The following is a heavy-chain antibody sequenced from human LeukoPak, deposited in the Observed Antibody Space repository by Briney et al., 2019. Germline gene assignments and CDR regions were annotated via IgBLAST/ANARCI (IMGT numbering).Heavy chain of an antibody. CDR2: ICHSGST. CDR3: AKGKYSSRWYIDY. J-gene: IGHJ4*02. Sequence: SETLSLTCAVPGYSISSGYNRGWIRQPPGKGLEGIGTICHSGSTYYNPSLKSRVTISVDTSKNQFSLKLSSVTAADTAEYCGAKGKYSSRWYIDYWGQGTLVTVSS. CDR1: GYSISSGYN. V-gene: IGHV4-38-2*01. D-gene: IGHD6-19*01.